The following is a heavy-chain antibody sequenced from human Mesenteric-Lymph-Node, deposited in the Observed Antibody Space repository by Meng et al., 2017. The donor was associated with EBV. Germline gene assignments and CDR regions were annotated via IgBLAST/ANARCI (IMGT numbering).Heavy chain of an antibody. CDR1: GGSITSSNW. Sequence: QVPLQESRPGLGNPSGTLSLTCDVSGGSITSSNWWSLFRQPPGKGLEWIGEIFHSGSAKYNPSLKSRVTISVDKSKNHFSLRLSSVTAADTAVYYCVRRVVVMKEEELDHWGQGTLVTASS. V-gene: IGHV4-4*02. J-gene: IGHJ4*02. CDR3: VRRVVVMKEEELDH. D-gene: IGHD3-22*01. CDR2: IFHSGSA.